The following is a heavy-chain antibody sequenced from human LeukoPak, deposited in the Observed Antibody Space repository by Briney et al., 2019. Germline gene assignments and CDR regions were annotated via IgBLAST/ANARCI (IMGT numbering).Heavy chain of an antibody. D-gene: IGHD3-3*01. Sequence: SETLSLTCTVSGGSISSYYWSWIRQPPGKGLEWIGYIYYTGNTHYNFSLKSRVTISVATSKNQFSLRLSSVTAADTAVYYCARGTVEFDYWGLGTLVTASS. CDR2: IYYTGNT. J-gene: IGHJ4*02. CDR1: GGSISSYY. V-gene: IGHV4-59*01. CDR3: ARGTVEFDY.